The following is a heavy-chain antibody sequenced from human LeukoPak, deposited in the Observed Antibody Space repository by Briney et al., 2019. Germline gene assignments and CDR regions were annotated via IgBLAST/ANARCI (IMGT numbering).Heavy chain of an antibody. CDR2: INHSGST. D-gene: IGHD6-13*01. J-gene: IGHJ5*02. CDR3: ARDGFRIAAAGSWFDP. Sequence: PSETLSLTCAVYGGSFSGYYWSWIRQPPGKGLEWIGEINHSGSTNYNPSLKSRVTISVDTSKNQFSLKLSSVTAADTAVYYCARDGFRIAAAGSWFDPWGQGTLVTVSS. CDR1: GGSFSGYY. V-gene: IGHV4-34*09.